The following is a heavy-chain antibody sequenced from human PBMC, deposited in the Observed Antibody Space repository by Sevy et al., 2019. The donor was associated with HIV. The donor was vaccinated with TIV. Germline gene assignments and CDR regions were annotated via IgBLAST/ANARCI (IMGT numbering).Heavy chain of an antibody. CDR3: ASGITMVRGLGVYYYYMDV. J-gene: IGHJ6*03. D-gene: IGHD3-10*01. Sequence: SETLSLTCTVSGGSISSGGYYWSWIRQHPGKGLEWIGYIYYSGSTYYNPSLKSRVTISVDTSKNQFSLKLSSVTAADTAVYCCASGITMVRGLGVYYYYMDVWGKGTTVTVSS. V-gene: IGHV4-31*03. CDR1: GGSISSGGYY. CDR2: IYYSGST.